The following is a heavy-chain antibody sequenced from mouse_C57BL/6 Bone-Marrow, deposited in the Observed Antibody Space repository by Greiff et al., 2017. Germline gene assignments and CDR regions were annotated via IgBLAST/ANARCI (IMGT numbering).Heavy chain of an antibody. Sequence: DVMLVESGGGLVQPGGSLKLSCAASGFTFSDYGMAWVRQAPRKGPEWVAFISNLAYSIYYADTVTGRFTISRENAKKTLYLEMSSLRSEDTAMYYCASLNWYENYFDYWGQGTTLTVSS. CDR3: ASLNWYENYFDY. D-gene: IGHD2-14*01. V-gene: IGHV5-15*01. CDR1: GFTFSDYG. J-gene: IGHJ2*01. CDR2: ISNLAYSI.